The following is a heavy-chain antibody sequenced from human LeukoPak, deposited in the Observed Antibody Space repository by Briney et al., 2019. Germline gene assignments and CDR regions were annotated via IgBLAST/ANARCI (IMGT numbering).Heavy chain of an antibody. V-gene: IGHV3-23*01. CDR1: GITFIKYS. CDR3: AKSSLVTPYDY. Sequence: GGSLRLSCAASGITFIKYSMTWVRQAPGKGLEWVSAITGSGTFTDYADSVKGRFTISRDNSKNTLYLQMNSLRAEDTAVYYCAKSSLVTPYDYWGQGTLVSVSS. D-gene: IGHD2-15*01. J-gene: IGHJ4*02. CDR2: ITGSGTFT.